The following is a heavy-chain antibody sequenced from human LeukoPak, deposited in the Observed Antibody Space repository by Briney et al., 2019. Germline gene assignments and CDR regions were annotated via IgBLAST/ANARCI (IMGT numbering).Heavy chain of an antibody. D-gene: IGHD4-17*01. V-gene: IGHV3-23*01. CDR3: AKETDYGYYFDY. J-gene: IGHJ4*02. CDR2: IIVIFGTT. Sequence: FSAIIVIFGTTYSADSVKARVTISRENSKKTVYLQMNSLRAEDTAVYYCAKETDYGYYFDYWGQGTLVTVSS.